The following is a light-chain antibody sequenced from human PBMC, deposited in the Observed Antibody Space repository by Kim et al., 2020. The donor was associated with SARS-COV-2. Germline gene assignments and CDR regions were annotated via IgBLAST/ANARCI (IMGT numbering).Light chain of an antibody. CDR2: DAS. CDR3: QQCNNSPPT. J-gene: IGKJ1*01. V-gene: IGKV3-15*01. Sequence: VMTQSPATLSVSPGERATLSCRASQSVGSILAWYQQRPGQPPRLLIYDASTRATGIPARFSGSGSGTEFTLTISSLQSEDFAVYYCQQCNNSPPTFGQGTKVDIK. CDR1: QSVGSI.